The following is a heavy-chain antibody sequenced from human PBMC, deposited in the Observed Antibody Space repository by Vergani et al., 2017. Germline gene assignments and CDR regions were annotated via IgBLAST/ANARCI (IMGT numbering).Heavy chain of an antibody. Sequence: EVQLLESGGDLVQPGGSLRLSCAASGFTFNHYAMNWVRQAPGKGLEWVSGISGSGGSTYYAGSVKGRFTISRDSSKNTLYLQMNSLSAGDTAVYYCARGASGDYVSSFDYWGQGTLVTVSS. CDR3: ARGASGDYVSSFDY. CDR2: ISGSGGST. CDR1: GFTFNHYA. D-gene: IGHD4-17*01. J-gene: IGHJ4*02. V-gene: IGHV3-23*01.